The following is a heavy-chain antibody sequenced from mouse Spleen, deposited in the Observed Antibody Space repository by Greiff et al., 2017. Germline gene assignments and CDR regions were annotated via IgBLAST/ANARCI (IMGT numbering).Heavy chain of an antibody. CDR1: GYTFTSYW. Sequence: VQLQQPGAELVRPGSSVKLSCKASGYTFTSYWMDWVKQRPGQGLEWIGNIYPSDSETHYNQKFKDKATLTVDKSSSTAYMQLSSLTSEDSAVYYCARITTVVAPFAYWGQGTLVTVSA. J-gene: IGHJ3*01. CDR2: IYPSDSET. D-gene: IGHD1-1*01. V-gene: IGHV1-61*01. CDR3: ARITTVVAPFAY.